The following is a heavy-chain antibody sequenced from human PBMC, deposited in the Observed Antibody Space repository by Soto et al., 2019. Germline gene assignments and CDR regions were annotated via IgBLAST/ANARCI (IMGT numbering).Heavy chain of an antibody. D-gene: IGHD1-1*01. CDR2: IIPIFNRP. CDR1: GGTFSTYA. J-gene: IGHJ6*02. V-gene: IGHV1-69*12. Sequence: QVQLVQSGAEVKKPGSSVKVSCKASGGTFSTYAISWVLRAPGQGLEWMGGIIPIFNRPNYAQKFQARLTIAADESSSTAYMELSSLRSEDTAVYYCAWQLNWNYYYYGMDVWGQGTTVTVSS. CDR3: AWQLNWNYYYYGMDV.